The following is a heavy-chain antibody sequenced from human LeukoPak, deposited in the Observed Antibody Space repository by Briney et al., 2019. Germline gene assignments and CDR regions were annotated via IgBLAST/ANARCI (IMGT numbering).Heavy chain of an antibody. Sequence: GGSLRLSCVASGITFNNYNMNWVRQAPGKGLEWVSHITISGGTIYYADSVKGRFVISRDNAKNSLFLQMNSLRVEDTGFYYCASATTVVTPFDYWGQGTLVTVSS. D-gene: IGHD4-23*01. CDR3: ASATTVVTPFDY. CDR1: GITFNNYN. V-gene: IGHV3-48*01. J-gene: IGHJ4*02. CDR2: ITISGGTI.